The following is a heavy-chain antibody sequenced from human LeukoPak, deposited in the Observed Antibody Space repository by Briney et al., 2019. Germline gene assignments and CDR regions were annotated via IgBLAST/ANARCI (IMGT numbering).Heavy chain of an antibody. Sequence: PSETLSLTCAVYGGSFSGYYWSWIRQPPGKGLGWIGEINHSGSTNYNPSLKSRVTISVDTSKNQFSLKLSSVTAADTAVYYCARAYYDILTGYYITLDYFDYWGQGTLVTVSS. CDR3: ARAYYDILTGYYITLDYFDY. J-gene: IGHJ4*02. V-gene: IGHV4-34*01. D-gene: IGHD3-9*01. CDR2: INHSGST. CDR1: GGSFSGYY.